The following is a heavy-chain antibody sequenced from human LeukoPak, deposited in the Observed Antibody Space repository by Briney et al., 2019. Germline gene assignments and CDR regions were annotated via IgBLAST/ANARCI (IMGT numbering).Heavy chain of an antibody. Sequence: HGESLKISCKGSGYSFTSYWIGWVRQMPGKGLEWMGIIYPGDSDTRYSPSFQGQVTISADKSISTAYLQWSSLKASDTAMYYCARQLGIPIDAFDIWGQGTMVTVSS. D-gene: IGHD7-27*01. CDR2: IYPGDSDT. V-gene: IGHV5-51*01. CDR3: ARQLGIPIDAFDI. J-gene: IGHJ3*02. CDR1: GYSFTSYW.